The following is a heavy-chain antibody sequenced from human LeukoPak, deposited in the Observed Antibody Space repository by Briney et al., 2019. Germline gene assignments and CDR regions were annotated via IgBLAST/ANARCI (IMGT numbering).Heavy chain of an antibody. V-gene: IGHV3-23*01. CDR2: ISDRGGST. Sequence: GGSLRLSCAASGFTFSSYAMSWVRQAPGKGLEWVSAISDRGGSTYYADSVKGRFTISRDNSKNTLYLQMNSLRAEDTAVYYCAKATPYDILTGRRRYYFDYWGQGTLVTVSS. CDR3: AKATPYDILTGRRRYYFDY. CDR1: GFTFSSYA. D-gene: IGHD3-9*01. J-gene: IGHJ4*02.